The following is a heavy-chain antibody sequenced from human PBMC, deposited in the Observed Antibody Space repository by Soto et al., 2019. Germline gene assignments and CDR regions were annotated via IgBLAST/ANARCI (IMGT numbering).Heavy chain of an antibody. CDR3: ARQIYDSDTGPNFQYYFDS. V-gene: IGHV5-10-1*01. Sequence: PGESLKISCKGSGYSFAGYWITWVRQKPGKGLEWMGRIDPSDSQTYYSPSLRGHVTISVTKSITTVFLQWSSLRASDTAMYYCARQIYDSDTGPNFQYYFDSWGQGTPVTVPQ. J-gene: IGHJ4*02. CDR1: GYSFAGYW. D-gene: IGHD3-22*01. CDR2: IDPSDSQT.